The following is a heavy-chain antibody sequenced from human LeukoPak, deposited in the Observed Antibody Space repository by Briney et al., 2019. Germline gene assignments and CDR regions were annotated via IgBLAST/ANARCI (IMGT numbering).Heavy chain of an antibody. CDR2: INYSGST. V-gene: IGHV4-59*01. CDR3: ARVNVVDYGDYGRTFDY. CDR1: GGSISSYY. D-gene: IGHD4-17*01. J-gene: IGHJ4*02. Sequence: KTSETLSLTCTVSGGSISSYYWSWIRQPPGKGLEWIGYINYSGSTNYNPSLKSRVTISVDTSKNQFSLKLSSVTAADTAVYYCARVNVVDYGDYGRTFDYWGQGTLVTVSS.